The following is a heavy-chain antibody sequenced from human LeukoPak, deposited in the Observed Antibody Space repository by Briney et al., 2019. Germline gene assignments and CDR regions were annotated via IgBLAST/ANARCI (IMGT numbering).Heavy chain of an antibody. J-gene: IGHJ6*03. V-gene: IGHV3-7*01. D-gene: IGHD3-22*01. Sequence: GGSLRLSCAASGFAFSNYWMNWVRQAPGKGLEWVANIKQDGSEKYYVDSVKGRFTISRDNAKNSLYLQMNSLRAEDTAVYYCARDRYYYDSSGYSVYMDVWGKGTTVTISS. CDR3: ARDRYYYDSSGYSVYMDV. CDR1: GFAFSNYW. CDR2: IKQDGSEK.